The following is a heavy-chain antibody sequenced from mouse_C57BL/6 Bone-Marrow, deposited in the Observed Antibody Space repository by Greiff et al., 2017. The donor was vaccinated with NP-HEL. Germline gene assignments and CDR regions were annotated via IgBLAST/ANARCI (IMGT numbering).Heavy chain of an antibody. CDR1: GYTFTSYG. CDR2: IYPRSGNT. J-gene: IGHJ2*01. V-gene: IGHV1-81*01. D-gene: IGHD3-2*02. Sequence: VQLQQSGAELARPGASVKLSCKASGYTFTSYGISWVKQRTGQGLEWIGEIYPRSGNTYYNEKFKGKATLTADKSSSTAYMELRSLTSEDSAVYFCANRQIRHLDYWGQGTTLTVSS. CDR3: ANRQIRHLDY.